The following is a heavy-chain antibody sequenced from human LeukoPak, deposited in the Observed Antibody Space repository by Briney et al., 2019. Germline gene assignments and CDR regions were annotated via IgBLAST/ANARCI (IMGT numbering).Heavy chain of an antibody. CDR2: ISSSSSTI. CDR3: ARVLYGDYGMDV. CDR1: GFTFSSHS. V-gene: IGHV3-48*01. Sequence: GGSLRLSCAASGFTFSSHSMNWVRQAPGKGLEWVSYISSSSSTIYYADSVKGRFTISRDNAKNSLYLQMNSLRAEDTAVYYCARVLYGDYGMDVWGQGTTVTVSS. D-gene: IGHD4-17*01. J-gene: IGHJ6*02.